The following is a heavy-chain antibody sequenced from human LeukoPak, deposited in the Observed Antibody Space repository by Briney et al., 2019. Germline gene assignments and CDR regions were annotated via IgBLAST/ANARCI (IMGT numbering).Heavy chain of an antibody. CDR1: GFTFSTYA. J-gene: IGHJ4*02. V-gene: IGHV3-23*01. CDR2: ISGSGDSI. Sequence: GGSLRLSCAASGFTFSTYAMSWVRQAPGKGLKWVSEISGSGDSIYYADSVRGRFTISRDNSKNTLYLRMNSLRAEDTAVYYCAKAGAVVVVAAKFFDYWGQGTLVTVSS. CDR3: AKAGAVVVVAAKFFDY. D-gene: IGHD2-15*01.